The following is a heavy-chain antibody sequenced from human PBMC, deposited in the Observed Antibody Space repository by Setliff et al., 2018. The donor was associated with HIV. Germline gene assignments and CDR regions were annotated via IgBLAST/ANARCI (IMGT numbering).Heavy chain of an antibody. CDR2: IYYSGIT. V-gene: IGHV4-31*03. CDR1: GGSISSGAYY. D-gene: IGHD3-3*01. J-gene: IGHJ4*02. CDR3: ARQMTIPGVAVNPVDY. Sequence: SETLSLTCTVSGGSISSGAYYWTWIRQHPGKGLEWIGYIYYSGITHYNPSLKSRVTISVDTSKSQFSLKLTSVTAADTAVYYCARQMTIPGVAVNPVDYWGQGALVTVSS.